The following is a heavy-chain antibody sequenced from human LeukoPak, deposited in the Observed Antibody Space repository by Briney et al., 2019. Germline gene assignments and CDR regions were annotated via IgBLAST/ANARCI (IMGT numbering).Heavy chain of an antibody. CDR1: GGSFSGYY. Sequence: PSETLSLTCAVYGGSFSGYYWSWIRQPPGKGLEWIEEINHSGSTNYDPSLKSRVTISVDTSKNQFSLKLSSVTAADTAVYYCARAPTYDSSGYYYFDYWGQGTLVTVSS. V-gene: IGHV4-34*01. J-gene: IGHJ4*02. CDR3: ARAPTYDSSGYYYFDY. D-gene: IGHD3-22*01. CDR2: INHSGST.